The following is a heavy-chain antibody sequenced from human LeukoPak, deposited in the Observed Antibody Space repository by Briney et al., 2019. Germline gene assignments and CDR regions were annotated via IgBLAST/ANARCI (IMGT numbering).Heavy chain of an antibody. V-gene: IGHV5-51*01. CDR2: IYPGDSDT. CDR1: GYSFTSYW. Sequence: GESLKISCKGSGYSFTSYWIGWVRQMPGKGLEWMGIIYPGDSDTRYSPSFQGQVTISADKSISTAYLQWSSLKASDTAMYHCARRGYDSSGYYPGSDYWGQGTLVTVSS. J-gene: IGHJ4*02. D-gene: IGHD3-22*01. CDR3: ARRGYDSSGYYPGSDY.